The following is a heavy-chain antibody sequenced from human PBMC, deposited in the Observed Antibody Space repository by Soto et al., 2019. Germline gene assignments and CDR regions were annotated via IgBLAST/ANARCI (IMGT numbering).Heavy chain of an antibody. D-gene: IGHD3-22*01. CDR1: GGTFSSYA. CDR2: IIPIFGTA. Sequence: QVQLVQSGAEVKKPGSSVKVSCKASGGTFSSYAISWVRQAPGRGLEWMGGIIPIFGTANYAQKFQGRVTITADESTSTAYMELSSLRSEDTAVYYCATYYYDSSGYYPFDSWGQGTLVTVSS. V-gene: IGHV1-69*01. CDR3: ATYYYDSSGYYPFDS. J-gene: IGHJ4*02.